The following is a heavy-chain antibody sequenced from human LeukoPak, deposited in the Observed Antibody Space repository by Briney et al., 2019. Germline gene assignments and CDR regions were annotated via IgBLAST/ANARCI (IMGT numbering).Heavy chain of an antibody. CDR2: IYHSGST. Sequence: SGTLSLICAVSGGSISSNNWWGWVRQPPGKGLEWIGEIYHSGSTNYNPSLKSRINISVDKSKNKFSLNLSSVTAADTAIYYCARENCRGATCYSMWGAFDIWGQGTMVTV. V-gene: IGHV4-4*02. CDR3: ARENCRGATCYSMWGAFDI. CDR1: GGSISSNNW. J-gene: IGHJ3*02. D-gene: IGHD2-15*01.